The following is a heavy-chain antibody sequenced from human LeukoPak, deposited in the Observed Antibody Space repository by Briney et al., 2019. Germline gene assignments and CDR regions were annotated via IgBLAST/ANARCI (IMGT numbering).Heavy chain of an antibody. V-gene: IGHV3-30*02. CDR3: AKLAENYYDSSGYNDDFDI. CDR1: GFTFSRYG. CDR2: IRYDGSNK. Sequence: GGSLRLSCAASGFTFSRYGMHWVRQAPGKGLEGVAFIRYDGSNKYYAASVKGRFTISRDNSKNTLYLQMNSLRAEDTAVYYCAKLAENYYDSSGYNDDFDIWGQGTMVTVSS. J-gene: IGHJ3*02. D-gene: IGHD3-22*01.